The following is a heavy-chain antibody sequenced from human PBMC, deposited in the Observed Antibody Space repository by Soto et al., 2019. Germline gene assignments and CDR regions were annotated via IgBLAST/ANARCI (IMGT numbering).Heavy chain of an antibody. Sequence: PGGSLRLSCAASGFTFSSYAMSWVRQARGKGLEWVSAISGSGGSTYYADSVKGRFTISRDNSKNTLYLQMNSLRAEDTAVYYCANYLDTAMVTRVAFDIWGQGTMVTVSS. CDR1: GFTFSSYA. CDR3: ANYLDTAMVTRVAFDI. V-gene: IGHV3-23*01. CDR2: ISGSGGST. J-gene: IGHJ3*02. D-gene: IGHD5-18*01.